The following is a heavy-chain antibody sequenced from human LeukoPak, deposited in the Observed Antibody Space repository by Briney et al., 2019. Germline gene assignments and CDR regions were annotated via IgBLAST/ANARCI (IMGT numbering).Heavy chain of an antibody. CDR2: ISAYNGNT. V-gene: IGHV1-18*01. Sequence: ASVKVSCKASGYTFTSYGISWVRQAPGQGLEWMGWISAYNGNTNYAQKLQGRVTMTTDTSTSTAYMELRSLRSDDTAVYYCARGVLGRVGATLAALYFDYWGQGTLVTVSS. CDR1: GYTFTSYG. CDR3: ARGVLGRVGATLAALYFDY. D-gene: IGHD1-26*01. J-gene: IGHJ4*02.